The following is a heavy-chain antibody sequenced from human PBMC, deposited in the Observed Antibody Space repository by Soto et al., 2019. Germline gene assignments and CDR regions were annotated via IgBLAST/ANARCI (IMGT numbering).Heavy chain of an antibody. D-gene: IGHD6-13*01. V-gene: IGHV3-73*01. CDR3: TRRIQAAGTPPYYGMDV. CDR1: GFTFSGSA. Sequence: QAXECLSLSCAASGFTFSGSAMHWVRQASGKGLEWVGRIRSKANSYATAYAASVKGRFTISRDDSKNTAYLQMNSLKTGDTAVYYCTRRIQAAGTPPYYGMDVWGQGTTVTVPS. CDR2: IRSKANSYAT. J-gene: IGHJ6*02.